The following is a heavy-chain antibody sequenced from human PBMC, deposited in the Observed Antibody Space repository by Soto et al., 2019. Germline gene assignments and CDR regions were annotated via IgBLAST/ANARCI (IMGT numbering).Heavy chain of an antibody. CDR2: INPSGGST. J-gene: IGHJ4*02. CDR1: GYTFTSYY. V-gene: IGHV1-46*01. D-gene: IGHD2-2*01. Sequence: ASVKVSCKASGYTFTSYYMHWVRQAPGQGLEWMGIINPSGGSTSYAQKFQGRVTMTRDTSTSTVYMELSSLGSEDTAVYYCASPHPGYCSSTSCYHFDYWGQGTLVTVSS. CDR3: ASPHPGYCSSTSCYHFDY.